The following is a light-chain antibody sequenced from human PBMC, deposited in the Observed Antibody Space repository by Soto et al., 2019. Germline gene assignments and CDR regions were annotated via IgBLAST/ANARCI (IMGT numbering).Light chain of an antibody. CDR2: GAS. J-gene: IGKJ4*01. V-gene: IGKV3-20*01. Sequence: DIVLTQSPVTLSLSPGERATLSCSASQSVTSSYLAWYQQKPGQAPRLLIYGASSRATGIPDRFSGSGSGTDFTLTISRLEPEDFAVYYCQQYGSSPPLSCGGGTKVDIK. CDR1: QSVTSSY. CDR3: QQYGSSPPLS.